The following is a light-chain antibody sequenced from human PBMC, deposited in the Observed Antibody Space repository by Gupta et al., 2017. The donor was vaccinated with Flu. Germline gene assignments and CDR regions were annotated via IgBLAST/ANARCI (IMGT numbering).Light chain of an antibody. J-gene: IGLJ2*01. CDR2: SHN. CDR1: NSNIGSHT. Sequence: QSVLTQPPSASGTPGQRVTMSCSGSNSNIGSHTVNWYRQLPGTAPKLLIYSHNQRPSGVPDRFSGFKSGTSASLAISGLKSEDEADYYCATWDDSLNGVVFGGGTKLTVL. CDR3: ATWDDSLNGVV. V-gene: IGLV1-44*01.